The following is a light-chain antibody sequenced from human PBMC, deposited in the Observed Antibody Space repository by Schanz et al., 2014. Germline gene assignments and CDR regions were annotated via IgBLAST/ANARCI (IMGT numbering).Light chain of an antibody. CDR3: SSYTSSSTVV. CDR2: DVS. J-gene: IGLJ2*01. CDR1: SSDVGGYNY. Sequence: LTQPAFVSGSPGQSITISCTGTSSDVGGYNYVSWYQQHPGKAPKLMIYDVSYRPSGVSNRFSGSKSGNTASLTISGLQAEDESDYYCSSYTSSSTVVFGGGTKLTVL. V-gene: IGLV2-14*01.